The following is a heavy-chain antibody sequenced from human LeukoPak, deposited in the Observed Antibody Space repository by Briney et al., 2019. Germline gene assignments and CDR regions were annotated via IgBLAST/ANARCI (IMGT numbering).Heavy chain of an antibody. J-gene: IGHJ6*04. CDR1: GGSISGYF. V-gene: IGHV4-4*09. CDR3: DV. Sequence: SETLSPTCTVSGGSISGYFWSWNRQPPGKGPEWIGYIYSTGTTNYSPSLSSRVTISVDTSKNQLSLNLRFVTATDTAVYYMDVWGKGTSVTVSA. CDR2: IYSTGTT.